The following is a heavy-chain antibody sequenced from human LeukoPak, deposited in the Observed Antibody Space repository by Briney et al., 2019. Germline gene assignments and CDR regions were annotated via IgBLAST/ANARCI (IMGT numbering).Heavy chain of an antibody. J-gene: IGHJ4*02. CDR2: INPSGGST. V-gene: IGHV1-46*01. CDR1: GYTLTTSY. D-gene: IGHD6-19*01. Sequence: ASVKVSCKASGYTLTTSYIHWVRQAPGQGLEWMGIINPSGGSTSYAQKFQGRVTVTRDMSTSTAYMELSSLRSEDTAVYYCAVPVAGRGYWGQGTLVTVSS. CDR3: AVPVAGRGY.